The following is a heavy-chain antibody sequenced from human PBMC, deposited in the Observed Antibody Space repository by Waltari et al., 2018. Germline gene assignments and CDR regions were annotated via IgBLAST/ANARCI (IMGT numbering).Heavy chain of an antibody. Sequence: QVQLVQSGAEVKKPGASVKVSCKVSGYTLTESPMHWVRQAPGKGLEWLGGYVPEDGETIYAQSFQGRVAMTEDTSADTAYMELSSLTSEDTAVYYCATDHYRQSGYDTGGQGTLVTVSS. CDR2: YVPEDGET. CDR3: ATDHYRQSGYDT. D-gene: IGHD5-12*01. J-gene: IGHJ4*02. V-gene: IGHV1-24*01. CDR1: GYTLTESP.